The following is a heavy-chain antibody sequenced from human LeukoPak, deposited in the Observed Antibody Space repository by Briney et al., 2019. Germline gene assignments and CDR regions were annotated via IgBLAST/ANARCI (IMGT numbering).Heavy chain of an antibody. CDR2: IYYSGST. V-gene: IGHV4-59*01. CDR3: AGDVLRFGELFTPD. J-gene: IGHJ4*02. Sequence: SETLSLTCTVSGGSISSYYWSWIRQPPGKGLEWIGYIYYSGSTNYNPSLKSRVTISVDTSKNQFSLKLSSVTAADTAVYYCAGDVLRFGELFTPDWGQGTPVTVSS. D-gene: IGHD3-10*01. CDR1: GGSISSYY.